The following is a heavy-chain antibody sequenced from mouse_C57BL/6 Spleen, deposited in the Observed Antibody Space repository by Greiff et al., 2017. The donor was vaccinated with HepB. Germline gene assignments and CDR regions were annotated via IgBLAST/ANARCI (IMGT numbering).Heavy chain of an antibody. V-gene: IGHV1-80*01. CDR1: GYAFSSYW. CDR2: IYPGDGDT. CDR3: ASGGSSPFAY. Sequence: QVQLKQSGAELVKPGASVKISCKASGYAFSSYWLNWVKQRPGKGLEWIGQIYPGDGDTNYNGKFKGKATLTADKSSSTAYMQLSSLPSEDSAVYFCASGGSSPFAYWGQGTLVTVSA. J-gene: IGHJ3*01. D-gene: IGHD1-1*01.